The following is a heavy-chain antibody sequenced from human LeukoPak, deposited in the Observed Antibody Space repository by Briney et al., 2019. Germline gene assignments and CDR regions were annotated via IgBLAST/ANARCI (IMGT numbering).Heavy chain of an antibody. V-gene: IGHV1-2*02. J-gene: IGHJ5*02. CDR1: GYTFTGSY. CDR3: ARRVAVADSVGSWFLP. Sequence: ASAWDSPKASGYTFTGSYIQWVSQAPGQGLEWMGWINPNSGGTNYAQKFQGRATMTRETSISTAYMELSRLTSDDTAVYYCARRVAVADSVGSWFLPRGQGTLVSVSS. D-gene: IGHD6-19*01. CDR2: INPNSGGT.